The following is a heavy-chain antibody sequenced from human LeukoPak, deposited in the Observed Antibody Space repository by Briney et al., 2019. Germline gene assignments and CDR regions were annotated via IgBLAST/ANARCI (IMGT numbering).Heavy chain of an antibody. D-gene: IGHD3-3*01. J-gene: IGHJ3*02. V-gene: IGHV1-46*01. CDR3: AIQITIFGVVILRGAFDI. CDR1: GYTFTSYY. Sequence: ASVKVSCKASGYTFTSYYMHWVRQAPGQGLEWMGIINPSGGSTSYAQKFQGRVTMTRDTSTSTVYMELSSLRSEDTAVYYCAIQITIFGVVILRGAFDIWGQGTMVTVSS. CDR2: INPSGGST.